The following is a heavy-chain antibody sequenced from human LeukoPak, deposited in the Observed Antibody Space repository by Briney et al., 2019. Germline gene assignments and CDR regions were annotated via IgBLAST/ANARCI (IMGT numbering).Heavy chain of an antibody. CDR2: ISSSSSYI. J-gene: IGHJ3*02. Sequence: GGSLRLSCAASGFTFSSYSMNWVRQAPGKGLEWVSSISSSSSYIYYADSVKGRFTISRDNAKNSLYLQMNSLRAEDTAVYYCARDPSYSSSWYRDAFDIWGQGTTVTVSS. D-gene: IGHD6-13*01. V-gene: IGHV3-21*01. CDR3: ARDPSYSSSWYRDAFDI. CDR1: GFTFSSYS.